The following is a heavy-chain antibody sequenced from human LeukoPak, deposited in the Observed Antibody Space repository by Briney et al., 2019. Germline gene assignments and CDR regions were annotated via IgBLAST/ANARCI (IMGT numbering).Heavy chain of an antibody. CDR2: IIPIFGTA. CDR1: GGSFSSYA. D-gene: IGHD4-23*01. CDR3: ARGWLAETTVVTPYNY. Sequence: ASVKVSCKASGGSFSSYAINWVRQAPGQGLEWMGGIIPIFGTAKYAEKFQDRVTITAVESTSTVYMELSSLRSEDTAVYYCARGWLAETTVVTPYNYWGQGTLVTVSS. V-gene: IGHV1-69*13. J-gene: IGHJ4*02.